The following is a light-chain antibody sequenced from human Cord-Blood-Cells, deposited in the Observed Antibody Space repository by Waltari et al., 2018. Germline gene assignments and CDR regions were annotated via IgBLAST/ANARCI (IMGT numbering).Light chain of an antibody. CDR1: SSAVGSYNL. Sequence: QSALTQPASVSGSPGQSITISCTRTSSAVGSYNLVSWYQQHPGKAPKLMIYEGRKRPSGVSNRFSGSKSGNTASLTISGLQAEDEADYYCCSYAGSSTFVFGTGTKVTVL. CDR3: CSYAGSSTFV. V-gene: IGLV2-23*03. CDR2: EGR. J-gene: IGLJ1*01.